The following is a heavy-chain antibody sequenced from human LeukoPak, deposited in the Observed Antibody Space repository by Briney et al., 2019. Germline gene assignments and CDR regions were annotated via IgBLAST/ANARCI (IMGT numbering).Heavy chain of an antibody. V-gene: IGHV4-34*01. CDR3: ARIRCGHSGSVCYNH. CDR1: GVSINDYY. Sequence: SETLSLTCGVFGVSINDYYWSWIRQSPGKGLEWIGEISHTEGTRYNPSLESRVTMSVGTSENQLALKLIFVTAADTAVYYCARIRCGHSGSVCYNHWGLGTLVTVSS. CDR2: ISHTEGT. D-gene: IGHD2-21*01. J-gene: IGHJ4*02.